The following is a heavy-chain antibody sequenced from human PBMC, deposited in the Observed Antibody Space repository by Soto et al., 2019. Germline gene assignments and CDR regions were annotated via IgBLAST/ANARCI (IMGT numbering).Heavy chain of an antibody. J-gene: IGHJ6*02. V-gene: IGHV3-33*01. D-gene: IGHD5-18*01. Sequence: QVQLVGSGGGVVQPGRSLRLSCAASRFIFSNYGMHWVRQAPGKGLEWVAMIWYDGSNRYYADSVKGRFTISRDNSKNTLSLQMNSLRAEDTAVYFCARAAEMATAYGMDVWGQGTPVTVSS. CDR1: RFIFSNYG. CDR3: ARAAEMATAYGMDV. CDR2: IWYDGSNR.